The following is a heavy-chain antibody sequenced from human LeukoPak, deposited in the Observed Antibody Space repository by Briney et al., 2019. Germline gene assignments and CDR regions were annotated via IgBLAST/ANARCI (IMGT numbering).Heavy chain of an antibody. CDR3: AGDRIVVVPAGRGYYYGMDV. Sequence: GGSLSLSCAPSGFTFSDYYMSWIRQAPGKGGEGGSYIRSSGNTIYYADSVKGRFTISRDNAKNSLYLQMNCLRAEDTAVAYCAGDRIVVVPAGRGYYYGMDVWGQGTMVTVSS. D-gene: IGHD2-2*01. J-gene: IGHJ6*02. V-gene: IGHV3-11*01. CDR2: IRSSGNTI. CDR1: GFTFSDYY.